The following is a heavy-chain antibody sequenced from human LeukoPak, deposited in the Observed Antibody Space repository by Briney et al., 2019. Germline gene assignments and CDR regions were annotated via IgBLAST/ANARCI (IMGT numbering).Heavy chain of an antibody. CDR1: GGSISSYY. CDR3: ARSIVVVPAAKATSDY. J-gene: IGHJ4*02. D-gene: IGHD2-2*01. CDR2: IYYSGST. Sequence: SETLSLTCTVSGGSISSYYWSWIRQPPGKGLEWIGYIYYSGSTNYNPSLKSRVTISVDTSKNQFSLKLSSVTAADTAVYYCARSIVVVPAAKATSDYWGQGTLVTVSS. V-gene: IGHV4-59*01.